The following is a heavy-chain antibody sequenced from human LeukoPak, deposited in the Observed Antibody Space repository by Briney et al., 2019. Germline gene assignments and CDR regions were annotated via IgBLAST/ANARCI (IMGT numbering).Heavy chain of an antibody. V-gene: IGHV1-18*01. D-gene: IGHD5-12*01. CDR2: ISAYNGNT. CDR1: GYTFTSYG. J-gene: IGHJ6*02. Sequence: ASVKVSCKASGYTFTSYGISWVRQAPGQGLEWMGWISAYNGNTNYAQKLQGRVTMTTDTSTSTAYMELRSLRSDDTAVYYCARVSGYVNHYYYYGMDFWGQGTTVTVSS. CDR3: ARVSGYVNHYYYYGMDF.